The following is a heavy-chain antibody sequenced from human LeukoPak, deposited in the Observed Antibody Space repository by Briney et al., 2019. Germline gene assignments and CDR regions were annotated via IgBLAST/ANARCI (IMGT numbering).Heavy chain of an antibody. CDR2: VYPDDSDT. V-gene: IGHV5-51*01. CDR3: ARLGEDLAVGVAGYWFVP. J-gene: IGHJ5*02. Sequence: GESLKISCKASGYNFDTYWIGWVRQMPGKGLEGMGIVYPDDSDTRYNPSFQDHVTVSVDKSITTAYLHWSSLKASDSGIYYCARLGEDLAVGVAGYWFVPWGQGTLVTVSS. D-gene: IGHD2-15*01. CDR1: GYNFDTYW.